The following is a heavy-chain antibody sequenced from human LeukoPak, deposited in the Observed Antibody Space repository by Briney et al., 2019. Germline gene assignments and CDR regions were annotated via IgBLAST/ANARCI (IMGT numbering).Heavy chain of an antibody. D-gene: IGHD5-24*01. Sequence: PSETLSLTCTVSGGSISSGGYYWSWIRQLPGKGLKCIGFIYYSGSTFYNPSLKSRVTISIDTSKNQFSLKLSSVTAADTAVYYCARAGGWLQNDYWGQGTLVTVSS. V-gene: IGHV4-31*03. J-gene: IGHJ4*02. CDR1: GGSISSGGYY. CDR2: IYYSGST. CDR3: ARAGGWLQNDY.